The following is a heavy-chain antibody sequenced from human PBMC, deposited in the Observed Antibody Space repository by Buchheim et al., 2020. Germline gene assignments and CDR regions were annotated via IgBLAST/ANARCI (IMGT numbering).Heavy chain of an antibody. CDR2: INGDGRNT. J-gene: IGHJ4*02. CDR1: GFTFGIYW. CDR3: AMSTDYYSD. Sequence: EVQLVESGGGLVQPGGSLRLSCAASGFTFGIYWMHWVCQTPGKGLVWVSRINGDGRNTDYADSVKGRFTISRDNAENPLYLQMNSLRAEDTAVYYCAMSTDYYSDWGQGT. V-gene: IGHV3-74*01. D-gene: IGHD2-21*02.